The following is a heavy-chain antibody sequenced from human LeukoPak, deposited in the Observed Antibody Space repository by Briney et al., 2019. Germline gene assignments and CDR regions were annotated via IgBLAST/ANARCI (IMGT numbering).Heavy chain of an antibody. D-gene: IGHD6-19*01. CDR3: ARGLKSSGYAFDI. Sequence: GGSLRLSCAASGFTFSDYSMNWVRQAPGKGLEWVSYISSSSSTIYYADSVKGRFTISRDNAKNSLYLQMNSLRAEDTAVYYCARGLKSSGYAFDIWGQGTMVTVSS. J-gene: IGHJ3*02. CDR1: GFTFSDYS. CDR2: ISSSSSTI. V-gene: IGHV3-48*04.